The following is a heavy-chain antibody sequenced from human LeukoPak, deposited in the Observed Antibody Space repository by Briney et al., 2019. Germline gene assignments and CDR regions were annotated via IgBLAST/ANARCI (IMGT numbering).Heavy chain of an antibody. Sequence: PGGSLRLSCAASGFTFSNNGINWVRQAPGKGREWVSAISPSGDITYYADSVQGRFTISRDNSKNMVYVQMNSLRAEDTAVYYCATGGSGSYNRGDYWGQGTLVTVSS. CDR2: ISPSGDIT. D-gene: IGHD3-10*01. CDR1: GFTFSNNG. V-gene: IGHV3-23*01. J-gene: IGHJ4*02. CDR3: ATGGSGSYNRGDY.